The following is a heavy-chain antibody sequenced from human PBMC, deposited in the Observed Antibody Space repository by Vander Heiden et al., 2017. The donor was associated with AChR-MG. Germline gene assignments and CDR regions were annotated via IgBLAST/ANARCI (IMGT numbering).Heavy chain of an antibody. V-gene: IGHV1-2*02. Sequence: QVQLVQSGAEVKKPGASVKVSCKASGYVFTDYYIHWVRQAPGQGLEWMGWINPNSGGTSYAQNFQGRVTMTRDTSISTAYMELSRLGSDDTAVYYCARDIGKYLHFLDSWGQGTLVTVSS. J-gene: IGHJ4*02. CDR2: INPNSGGT. CDR1: GYVFTDYY. D-gene: IGHD2-15*01. CDR3: ARDIGKYLHFLDS.